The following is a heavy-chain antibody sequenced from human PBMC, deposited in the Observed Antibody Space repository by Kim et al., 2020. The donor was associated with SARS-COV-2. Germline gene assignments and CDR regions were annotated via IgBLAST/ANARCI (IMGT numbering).Heavy chain of an antibody. CDR1: GGSISSSSYY. J-gene: IGHJ4*02. CDR2: LYYSGST. CDR3: ARHPPGCNYDY. D-gene: IGHD1-7*01. V-gene: IGHV4-39*01. Sequence: SETLSLTCTVSGGSISSSSYYWGWIRQPPGKGLEWIGSLYYSGSTYYNPSLKSRVTISVDTSTNQFSLKLSSVTAADTAVYYCARHPPGCNYDYWGQGTLVTVSS.